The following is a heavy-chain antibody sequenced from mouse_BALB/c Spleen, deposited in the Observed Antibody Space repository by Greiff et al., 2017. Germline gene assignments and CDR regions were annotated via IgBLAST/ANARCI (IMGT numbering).Heavy chain of an antibody. J-gene: IGHJ4*01. CDR3: ARFYDGYYTYYAMDY. CDR2: ISYSGST. D-gene: IGHD2-3*01. CDR1: GDSITSGY. V-gene: IGHV3-8*02. Sequence: EVNLVESGPSLVKPSQTLSLTCSVTGDSITSGYWNWIRKFPGNKLEYMGYISYSGSTYYNPSLKSRISITRDTSKNQYYLQLNSVTTEDTATYYCARFYDGYYTYYAMDYWGQGTSVTVSS.